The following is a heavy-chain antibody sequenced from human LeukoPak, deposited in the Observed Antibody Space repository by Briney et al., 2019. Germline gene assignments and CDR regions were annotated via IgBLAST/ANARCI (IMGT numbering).Heavy chain of an antibody. CDR2: SYCSVST. D-gene: IGHD2-8*01. J-gene: IGHJ5*02. CDR3: ARGRYCTNGGCYWFDL. Sequence: PSETLSLTCTVSGGSISSSSYYWGWIRQPRGKGLEWIGNSYCSVSTYYNPSLKSRVTISVDTSKNQFSLKLTSVTAAEPAVFYCARGRYCTNGGCYWFDLWGRGTLVTVSS. CDR1: GGSISSSSYY. V-gene: IGHV4-39*01.